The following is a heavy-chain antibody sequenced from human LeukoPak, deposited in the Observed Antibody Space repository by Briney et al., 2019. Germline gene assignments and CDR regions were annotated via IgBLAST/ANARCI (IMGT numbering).Heavy chain of an antibody. CDR3: ARESESYDSTGSTFAY. J-gene: IGHJ4*02. V-gene: IGHV3-30*02. Sequence: GGSLRLSCAASEFTLHDYGMHWVRQAPGKGLEWVAFIRYDGTNKYYADSVKGRFTISRDDSKSTLYLQMHSLRAEDTAVYYCARESESYDSTGSTFAYWGQGTLVTVSS. D-gene: IGHD3-22*01. CDR2: IRYDGTNK. CDR1: EFTLHDYG.